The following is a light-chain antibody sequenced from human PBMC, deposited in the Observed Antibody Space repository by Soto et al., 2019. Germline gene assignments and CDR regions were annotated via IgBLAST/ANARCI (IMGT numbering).Light chain of an antibody. CDR1: QSLLDSDDGNTY. J-gene: IGKJ5*01. V-gene: IGKV2-40*01. CDR2: TVS. CDR3: HHRGNGIT. Sequence: DVVMTQSPLSLPVTLGQPASISCRSSQSLLDSDDGNTYLDWYLQKPGQYPQILIYTVSYRASGVPARFSGSGSGTDFTLTISSLEPEDFAVYYRHHRGNGITFGQGTRLEIK.